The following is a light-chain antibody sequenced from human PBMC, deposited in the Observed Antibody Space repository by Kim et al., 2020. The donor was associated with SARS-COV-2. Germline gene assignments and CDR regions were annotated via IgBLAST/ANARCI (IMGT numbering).Light chain of an antibody. CDR2: LGS. J-gene: IGKJ1*01. CDR1: QSLLHSNGDHY. CDR3: MQGLQNPQT. V-gene: IGKV2-28*01. Sequence: DIVMTQSPLSLPVTPGEPASISCRSSQSLLHSNGDHYLDWYLQKPGQSPQLLIYLGSYRASGVPGRFSGSGSGTDFTLKISRVEADDVGVYYCMQGLQNPQTFGQGTKVDIK.